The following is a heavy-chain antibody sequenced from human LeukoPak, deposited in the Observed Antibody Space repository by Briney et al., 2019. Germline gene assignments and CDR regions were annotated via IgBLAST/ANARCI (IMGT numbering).Heavy chain of an antibody. CDR1: GGSISSYY. J-gene: IGHJ6*02. D-gene: IGHD3-3*01. V-gene: IGHV4-59*01. Sequence: SETLSLTCTVSGGSISSYYWSWIRQPPGKGLEWIGYIYYSGSTNYNPSLKSRVTISVDTSKNQFSLKLRSVTAADTAVYYCARDRIDFWSGYTPHHYGMDVWGQGTTVTVSS. CDR3: ARDRIDFWSGYTPHHYGMDV. CDR2: IYYSGST.